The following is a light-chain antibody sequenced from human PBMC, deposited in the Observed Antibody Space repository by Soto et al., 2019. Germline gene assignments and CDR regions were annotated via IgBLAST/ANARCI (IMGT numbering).Light chain of an antibody. Sequence: QSVLTQPPSVCGAPGQRVTISCTGSSANIGAAYHVDWYQQLPGTAPKLLIYGNTNRPSGVPARFSGSKSCTSAPLAIAGLQAEDEGGYYCQSYDSSLSGYVFGTGTKVTVL. J-gene: IGLJ1*01. V-gene: IGLV1-40*01. CDR1: SANIGAAYH. CDR3: QSYDSSLSGYV. CDR2: GNT.